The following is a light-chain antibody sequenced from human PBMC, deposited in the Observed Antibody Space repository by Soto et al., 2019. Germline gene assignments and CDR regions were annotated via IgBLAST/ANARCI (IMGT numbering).Light chain of an antibody. J-gene: IGKJ2*01. Sequence: EIVMTQSPVALSVSPAERAALSCRASQSVGRNFAWYQQRPGQAPRVLIYGTSTRATGVPARFSGSGSGTDFTLTISSLQSEDFAVYYCQQYNIWPYTFGQGTRLEIK. CDR2: GTS. V-gene: IGKV3-15*01. CDR1: QSVGRN. CDR3: QQYNIWPYT.